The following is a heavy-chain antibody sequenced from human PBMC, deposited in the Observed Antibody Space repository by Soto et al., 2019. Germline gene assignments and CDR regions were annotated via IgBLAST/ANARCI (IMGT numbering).Heavy chain of an antibody. CDR3: ARVGGVTILGPRNWFDP. CDR2: IIPIFGTA. Sequence: QVQLVQSGAEVKKPGSSVKVSCKASGGTFSSYAISWVRQAPGQGLEWMGGIIPIFGTANYAQKFQGRVTITADESTSTAYMELSSLRSDDTAVYYCARVGGVTILGPRNWFDPWGQGTLVTVSS. D-gene: IGHD3-16*01. J-gene: IGHJ5*02. CDR1: GGTFSSYA. V-gene: IGHV1-69*12.